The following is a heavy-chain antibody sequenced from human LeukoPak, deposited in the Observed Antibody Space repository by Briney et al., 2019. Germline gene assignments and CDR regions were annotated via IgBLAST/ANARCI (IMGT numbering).Heavy chain of an antibody. J-gene: IGHJ4*02. D-gene: IGHD5-24*01. CDR1: GFTFSSYA. CDR3: ARAPRRDGPFDY. V-gene: IGHV3-23*01. CDR2: ISGSGGSR. Sequence: GGSLRLSCAASGFTFSSYAMSWVRQAPGKGLEWVSAISGSGGSRYSADSVKGRFTISRDNSKNTLYLQMNSLRAEDTAVYYCARAPRRDGPFDYWGQGTLVTVSS.